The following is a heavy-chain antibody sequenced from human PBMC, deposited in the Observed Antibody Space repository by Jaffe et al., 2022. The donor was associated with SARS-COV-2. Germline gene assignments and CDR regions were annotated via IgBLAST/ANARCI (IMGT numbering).Heavy chain of an antibody. Sequence: EVQLVESGGGLVQPGGSLRLSCAASGFTFSSYWMSWVRQAPGKGLEWVANIKQDGSEKYYVDSVKGRFTISRDNAKNSLYLQMNSLRAEDTAVYYCAREGVGALPYYFDYWGQGTLVTVSS. CDR3: AREGVGALPYYFDY. D-gene: IGHD3-3*01. CDR1: GFTFSSYW. V-gene: IGHV3-7*01. J-gene: IGHJ4*02. CDR2: IKQDGSEK.